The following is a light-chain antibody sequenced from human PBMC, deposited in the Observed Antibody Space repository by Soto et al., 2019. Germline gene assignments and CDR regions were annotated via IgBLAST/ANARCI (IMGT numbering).Light chain of an antibody. CDR2: EVI. Sequence: QSVLTQPPSASGSPGQSVTIAFTGTSSDVGAYSYVSWYQQHPGKAPKLMISEVIKRPSGVPDRFSGSKSGNTASLTVSGLQPEDEADYYCSSYAGSNNLIFGGGTKLTVL. J-gene: IGLJ2*01. V-gene: IGLV2-8*01. CDR3: SSYAGSNNLI. CDR1: SSDVGAYSY.